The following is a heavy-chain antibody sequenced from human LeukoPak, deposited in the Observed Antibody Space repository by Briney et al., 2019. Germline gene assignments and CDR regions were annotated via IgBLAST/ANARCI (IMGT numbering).Heavy chain of an antibody. Sequence: SETLSLTCSVSGGPISGFYWSWIRQPPGKGLEWIGYIFNSGSTTYNTSLKSRLTTSIDMSKNQLSLKLTSVTAADTALYYCARTGTILEGGPPYHWGQGTLVTVSS. CDR3: ARTGTILEGGPPYH. CDR2: IFNSGST. D-gene: IGHD3-3*01. V-gene: IGHV4-59*01. CDR1: GGPISGFY. J-gene: IGHJ5*02.